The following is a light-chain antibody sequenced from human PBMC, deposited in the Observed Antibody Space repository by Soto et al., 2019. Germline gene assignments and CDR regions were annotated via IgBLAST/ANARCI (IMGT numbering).Light chain of an antibody. CDR2: AAS. Sequence: IQLTQSPSSLSASVGDRVTITCRASQGISSYLASYQQKPGKAPKLLIYAASTLQSGVPSRFSGSGSGTDFTLTISSLQPEDFATYSCQQLNSYPLTFGGGTKVDIK. J-gene: IGKJ4*01. CDR1: QGISSY. CDR3: QQLNSYPLT. V-gene: IGKV1-9*01.